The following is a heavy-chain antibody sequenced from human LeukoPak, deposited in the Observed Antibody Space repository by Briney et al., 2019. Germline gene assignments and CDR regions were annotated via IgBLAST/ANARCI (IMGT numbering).Heavy chain of an antibody. Sequence: GGSLRLSCAASGFTFSDYYMSWIRQAPGKGLEWVSYISNSGSTIYYADSVKGRFAISRDSAKNSLFLQMNGLRAEDTAVYYCARAGIAAAGTRIGYYYGMDVWGQGTTVTVSS. J-gene: IGHJ6*02. V-gene: IGHV3-11*01. CDR1: GFTFSDYY. CDR2: ISNSGSTI. CDR3: ARAGIAAAGTRIGYYYGMDV. D-gene: IGHD6-13*01.